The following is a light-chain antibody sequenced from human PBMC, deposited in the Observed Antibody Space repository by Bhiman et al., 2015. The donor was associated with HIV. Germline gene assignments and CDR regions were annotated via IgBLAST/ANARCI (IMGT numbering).Light chain of an antibody. CDR3: CSYADTSYV. Sequence: QSALTQPASVSGSPGQSITISCTGTSSDVGGYNYVSWYQQHPGKAPKLMIYDVINRPSGVSNRFSGSKSGNTASLTISGLQAEDEADYCCSYADTSYVFGTATQVTVL. J-gene: IGLJ1*01. CDR1: SSDVGGYNY. CDR2: DVI. V-gene: IGLV2-14*03.